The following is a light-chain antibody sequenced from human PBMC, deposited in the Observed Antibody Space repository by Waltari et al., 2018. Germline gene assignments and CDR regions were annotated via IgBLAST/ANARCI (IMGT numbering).Light chain of an antibody. CDR2: ADS. Sequence: SYELTQPPSVSVSPGQTARITCSGDALPKKYAYWYQQKSGQAPVLVNYADSKLPSGIPERLSGSSSGTMATLTISGAPVEDDADYYCHSTASSGNPLFGTGTKVTVL. CDR3: HSTASSGNPL. J-gene: IGLJ1*01. V-gene: IGLV3-10*01. CDR1: ALPKKY.